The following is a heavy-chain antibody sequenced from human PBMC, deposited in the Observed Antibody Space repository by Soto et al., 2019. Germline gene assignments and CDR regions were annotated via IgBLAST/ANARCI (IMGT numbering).Heavy chain of an antibody. Sequence: EVQLLESGGGLVQPGGSLRLSCAASGFTFSSYAMSWVRQAPGKGLEWVSAISGSGGSTYYADSVKGRFTISRDNSKNTLYLQMNSLRAEDTAVHYCAKWRMVRGVIYYFDYWGQGTLVTVSS. CDR1: GFTFSSYA. V-gene: IGHV3-23*01. CDR2: ISGSGGST. J-gene: IGHJ4*02. CDR3: AKWRMVRGVIYYFDY. D-gene: IGHD3-10*01.